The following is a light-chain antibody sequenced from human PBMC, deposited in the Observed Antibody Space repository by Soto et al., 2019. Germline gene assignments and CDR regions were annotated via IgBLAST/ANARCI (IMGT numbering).Light chain of an antibody. CDR3: CSYTGSYSYV. J-gene: IGLJ1*01. Sequence: QSVLTQPHSVSGSPRQSVTISCTGTSSDVGGYSYVSWYQQHPGKAPELIIYDVTERPSGVPDRFSGSKSGNTASLTISGFQAEDEADYYCCSYTGSYSYVFGIGTKVNVL. CDR2: DVT. CDR1: SSDVGGYSY. V-gene: IGLV2-11*01.